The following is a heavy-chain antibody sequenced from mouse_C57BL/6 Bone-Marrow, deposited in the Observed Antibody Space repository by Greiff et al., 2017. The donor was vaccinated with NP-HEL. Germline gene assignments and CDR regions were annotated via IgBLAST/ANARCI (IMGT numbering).Heavy chain of an antibody. D-gene: IGHD4-1*01. J-gene: IGHJ3*01. CDR3: ARLGRGFAY. CDR1: GYTFTSYW. Sequence: QVQLQQPGAELVKPGASVKLSCKASGYTFTSYWMHWVKQRPGQGLEWIGMIHPNSGSTNYNEKFKSKATLTVDKSSSTANMQLSSLTSEDSAVYYCARLGRGFAYWGQGTLVTVSA. CDR2: IHPNSGST. V-gene: IGHV1-64*01.